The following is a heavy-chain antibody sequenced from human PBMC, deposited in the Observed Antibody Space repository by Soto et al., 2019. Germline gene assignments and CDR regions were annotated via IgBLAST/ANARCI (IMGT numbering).Heavy chain of an antibody. CDR2: IYHSGST. CDR1: GVSISSSNW. CDR3: ARGDDYGDYAACFDP. Sequence: SETLSLTCAVSGVSISSSNWWSWVRQPPGKGFEWIGKIYHSGSTNYNPSLESRVTMSVDKSKNQFSLHLNSVTAADTAVYYCARGDDYGDYAACFDPWGQGTLVTVSS. D-gene: IGHD4-17*01. J-gene: IGHJ5*02. V-gene: IGHV4-4*02.